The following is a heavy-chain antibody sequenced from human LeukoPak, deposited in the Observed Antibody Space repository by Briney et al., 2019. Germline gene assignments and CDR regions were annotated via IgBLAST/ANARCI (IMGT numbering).Heavy chain of an antibody. CDR3: ARKSGYSGYEDY. CDR2: ISSSSSYI. D-gene: IGHD5-12*01. J-gene: IGHJ4*02. Sequence: GGSLRLSCAASGFTFSSYSMNWVRQAPGKGLEWVSSISSSSSYIYYADSVKGRFTISRDNAKNSLYLQMNSLRAEDTAVYYCARKSGYSGYEDYWGQGTLVTVSS. V-gene: IGHV3-21*01. CDR1: GFTFSSYS.